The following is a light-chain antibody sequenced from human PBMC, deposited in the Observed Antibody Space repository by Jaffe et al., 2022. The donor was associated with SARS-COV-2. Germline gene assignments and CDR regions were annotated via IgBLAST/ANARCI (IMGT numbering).Light chain of an antibody. CDR1: QDISNY. Sequence: DIQMTQSPSSLSASVGDRVTITCQASQDISNYLNWFQQKPGKAPKLLIYDVSHLEAGVPSRFSGSGSGTEFTFTITSLQPEDIATYYCQQYDDLPRTFGQGTKLEIK. J-gene: IGKJ2*01. CDR3: QQYDDLPRT. V-gene: IGKV1-33*01. CDR2: DVS.